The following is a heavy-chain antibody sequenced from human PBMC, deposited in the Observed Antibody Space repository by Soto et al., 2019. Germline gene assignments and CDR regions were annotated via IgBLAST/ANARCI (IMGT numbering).Heavy chain of an antibody. CDR2: IKSKTDGGTT. CDR3: TTAGDAPWNYFPSGAFDI. CDR1: GFTFSNAW. D-gene: IGHD1-7*01. J-gene: IGHJ3*02. V-gene: IGHV3-15*07. Sequence: GGSLRLSCAASGFTFSNAWMNWVRQAPGKGLEWVGRIKSKTDGGTTDYAAPVKGRFTISRDDSKNTLYLQMNSLKTEDTAVYYCTTAGDAPWNYFPSGAFDIWGQGTMVTVSS.